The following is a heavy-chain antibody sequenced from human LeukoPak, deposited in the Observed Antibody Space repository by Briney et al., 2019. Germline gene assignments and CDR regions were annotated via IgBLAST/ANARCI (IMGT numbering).Heavy chain of an antibody. Sequence: ASVKVSCKASGYTFTSYDINWVRQATGQGLEWMGWMNPNGGNTGYAQKFQGRVTMTRNTSISTAYMELSSLRSEDTAVYYCARDQGPRLLWFGESSHRYYYGMDVWGQGTTVTVSS. D-gene: IGHD3-10*01. CDR1: GYTFTSYD. CDR3: ARDQGPRLLWFGESSHRYYYGMDV. CDR2: MNPNGGNT. V-gene: IGHV1-8*01. J-gene: IGHJ6*02.